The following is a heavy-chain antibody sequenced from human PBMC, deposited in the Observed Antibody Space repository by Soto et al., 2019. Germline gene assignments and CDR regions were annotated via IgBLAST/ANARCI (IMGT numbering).Heavy chain of an antibody. CDR3: AKDLKDDAFDP. V-gene: IGHV1-46*03. D-gene: IGHD2-15*01. Sequence: ASVKVSCKASGYTFTSYYMHWVRQAPGQGLEWMGIINPSGGSTSYAQKFQGRVTMTRDTSTSTVYMELSSLRSEDTAVYYCAKDLKDDAFDPWGQGTLVTVSS. CDR1: GYTFTSYY. CDR2: INPSGGST. J-gene: IGHJ5*02.